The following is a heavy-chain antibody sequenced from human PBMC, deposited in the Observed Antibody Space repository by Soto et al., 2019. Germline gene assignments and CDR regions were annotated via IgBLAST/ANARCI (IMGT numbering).Heavy chain of an antibody. J-gene: IGHJ4*02. Sequence: EASVKVSCKASGYTFTGYYMHWVRQAPGQGLEWMGWINPNSGGTNYAQKFQGRVTMTRDTSISTAYMELSRLRSDDTAVYYCARSRVLRFLEWFHFDYWGQGTLVTVSS. D-gene: IGHD3-3*01. CDR1: GYTFTGYY. V-gene: IGHV1-2*02. CDR2: INPNSGGT. CDR3: ARSRVLRFLEWFHFDY.